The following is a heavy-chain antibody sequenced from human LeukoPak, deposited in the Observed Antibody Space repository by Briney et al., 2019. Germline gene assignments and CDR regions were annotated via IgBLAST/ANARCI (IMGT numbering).Heavy chain of an antibody. D-gene: IGHD1-1*01. CDR3: AKGAGYLVY. CDR2: ISGSGDNT. V-gene: IGHV3-23*01. Sequence: GGSLRLSCAASGFSFSSYAMSWVRQAPGKGLEWVSSISGSGDNTYYAESVKGRFTISRDNSKNTLYLQMNSLRAEDTAVYYCAKGAGYLVYWGQGTLVTVSS. CDR1: GFSFSSYA. J-gene: IGHJ4*02.